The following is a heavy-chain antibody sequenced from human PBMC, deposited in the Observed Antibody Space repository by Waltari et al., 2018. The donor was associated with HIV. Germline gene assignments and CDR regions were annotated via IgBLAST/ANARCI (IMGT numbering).Heavy chain of an antibody. V-gene: IGHV4-4*02. D-gene: IGHD3-16*02. CDR3: ARDPYVWGSYRYPTQRGAFDI. Sequence: QVQLQESGPGLVKPSRTLSLTCAVSRGSITGSNWWSWVRQPPGKSLEWIGEIYHGGATTYNSSLKSRVTLSMDKSKNEFSLKWISVTAADTAVYYCARDPYVWGSYRYPTQRGAFDIWGQGTMVTVSS. CDR1: RGSITGSNW. CDR2: IYHGGAT. J-gene: IGHJ3*02.